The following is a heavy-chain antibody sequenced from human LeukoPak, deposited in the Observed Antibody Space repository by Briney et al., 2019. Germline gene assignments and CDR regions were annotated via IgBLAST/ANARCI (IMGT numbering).Heavy chain of an antibody. J-gene: IGHJ5*02. V-gene: IGHV3-30-3*01. CDR2: ISNDGTDK. CDR3: ARGVWFGELLSWFDP. Sequence: GGSLRLSCAASEFTFTSYGMHWVRQAPGKGLEWVAVISNDGTDKYYADSVKGRFTISRDNAKNSLYLQMNSLRAEDTAVYYCARGVWFGELLSWFDPWGQGTLVTVSS. CDR1: EFTFTSYG. D-gene: IGHD3-10*01.